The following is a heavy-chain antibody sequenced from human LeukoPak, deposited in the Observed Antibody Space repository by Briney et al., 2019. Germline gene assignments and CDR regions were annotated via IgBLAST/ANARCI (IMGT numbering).Heavy chain of an antibody. V-gene: IGHV4-38-2*02. D-gene: IGHD3-3*01. CDR1: GYSISSGYY. CDR3: ARGKEVPDYDFWSGYPHHFDY. J-gene: IGHJ4*02. Sequence: SETLSLTCTVSGYSISSGYYWGWIRQPPGKGLEWIGSIYHSGSTYYNPSLKSRVTISVDTSKNQFSLKLSSVTAADTAVYYCARGKEVPDYDFWSGYPHHFDYWGQGTLVTVSS. CDR2: IYHSGST.